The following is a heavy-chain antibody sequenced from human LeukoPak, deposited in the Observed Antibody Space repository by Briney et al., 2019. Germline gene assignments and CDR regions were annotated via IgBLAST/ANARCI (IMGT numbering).Heavy chain of an antibody. J-gene: IGHJ4*02. CDR2: IKGGGGDP. CDR1: GLTFSTYA. D-gene: IGHD2-21*02. CDR3: AKGGHDFNPFYW. V-gene: IGHV3-23*01. Sequence: PGGSLRLSCADSGLTFSTYAMGWVRQSPGKGLEWVSSIKGGGGDPFYADSVKGRFSISRDNSKNTLFLQLNSLRAEDSAVYYCAKGGHDFNPFYWWGQGTLVTVSS.